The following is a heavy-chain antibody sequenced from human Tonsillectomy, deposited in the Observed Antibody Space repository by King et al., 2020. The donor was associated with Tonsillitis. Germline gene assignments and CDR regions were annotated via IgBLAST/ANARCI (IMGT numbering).Heavy chain of an antibody. J-gene: IGHJ6*02. V-gene: IGHV5-10-1*03. Sequence: QLVQSGAEVKKPGESLRISCKGSGYSFSDYWIIWVRQMPGKGLEWMGRIDPSDSYTDYSPSFQGHVTISADKSISTVYLQWSSLKASDTAMYYCARKDGGTWYFYYAMDVWGQGTTVTVSS. CDR1: GYSFSDYW. CDR2: IDPSDSYT. D-gene: IGHD5-24*01. CDR3: ARKDGGTWYFYYAMDV.